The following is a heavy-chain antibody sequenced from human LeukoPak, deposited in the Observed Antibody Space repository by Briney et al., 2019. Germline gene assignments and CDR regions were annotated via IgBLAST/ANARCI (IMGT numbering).Heavy chain of an antibody. J-gene: IGHJ4*02. V-gene: IGHV3-23*01. D-gene: IGHD3-22*01. CDR1: GFSFSSYA. CDR3: AKYPNYYDSIYDY. Sequence: GGSLRLSCAASGFSFSSYAMSWVRQAPGKGLEWVSAISYSGGSAYYADSVKGRFTISRDNFKNTLYLQMNSLRAEDTAVYYCAKYPNYYDSIYDYWGQGTLVTVSS. CDR2: ISYSGGSA.